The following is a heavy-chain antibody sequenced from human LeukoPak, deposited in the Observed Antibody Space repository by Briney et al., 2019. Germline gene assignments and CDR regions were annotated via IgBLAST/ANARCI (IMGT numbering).Heavy chain of an antibody. D-gene: IGHD5-12*01. Sequence: GASVKVSCKASGGTFSSYAISWVRQAPGQGLEWMGRIIPILGIANYAQKFQGRVTITADKSTSTAYMELSSLRSEDMAVYYCAREMRYSGYDLGYYYGMDVWGQGTTVTVSS. V-gene: IGHV1-69*04. CDR1: GGTFSSYA. CDR3: AREMRYSGYDLGYYYGMDV. J-gene: IGHJ6*02. CDR2: IIPILGIA.